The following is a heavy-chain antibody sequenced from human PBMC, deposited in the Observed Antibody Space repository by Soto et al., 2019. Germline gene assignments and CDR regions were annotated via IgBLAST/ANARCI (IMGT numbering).Heavy chain of an antibody. CDR2: IHNTGSP. Sequence: PSETLSLTCTVSGGSISSGDYYWSWIRQPPGKGLEWIAYIHNTGSPYYNLSLKSRLTISIDTSKNQFSLRLSSVTAADTAVYYCARSRHSGSYFFDYWGQGIVVTVSS. CDR3: ARSRHSGSYFFDY. D-gene: IGHD1-26*01. J-gene: IGHJ4*02. CDR1: GGSISSGDYY. V-gene: IGHV4-30-4*01.